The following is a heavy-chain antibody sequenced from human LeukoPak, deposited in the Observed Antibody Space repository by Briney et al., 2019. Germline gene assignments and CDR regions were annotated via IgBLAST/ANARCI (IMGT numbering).Heavy chain of an antibody. CDR1: GFTFSDSW. J-gene: IGHJ4*02. Sequence: RGSLRLSCVASGFTFSDSWMSWVRQAPGKGLEWVARIKSKSDGGTIDYVAPVKGRFTISRDDSKNTLYLEMNSLKTEDTAVYYCSKDPRDWGQGTLVTVSS. V-gene: IGHV3-15*01. CDR2: IKSKSDGGTI. CDR3: SKDPRD.